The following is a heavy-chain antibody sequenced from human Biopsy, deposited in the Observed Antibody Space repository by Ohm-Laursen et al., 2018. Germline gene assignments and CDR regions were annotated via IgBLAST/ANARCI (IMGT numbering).Heavy chain of an antibody. V-gene: IGHV1-58*01. CDR3: AATSTLYYYYYAMDV. CDR2: IVVGSGHT. J-gene: IGHJ6*02. CDR1: GFTFSGSA. Sequence: SVKVSCKASGFTFSGSAVQWVRQARGQRLEWIGWIVVGSGHTNYAQKFHERVTITRDMSTSTAYMELTSLRSEDTAVYYCAATSTLYYYYYAMDVWDQGTAITVSS.